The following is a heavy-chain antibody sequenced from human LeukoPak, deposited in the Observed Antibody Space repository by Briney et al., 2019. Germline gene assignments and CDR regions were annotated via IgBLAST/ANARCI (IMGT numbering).Heavy chain of an antibody. Sequence: GASVKVSCKASGYTFTSYGISWVRQAPGQGLEWMGWISAYNGNTNYAQKLQGRVTMTTDTSTSTAYMELRSLRSDDTAVYYCARDRIAVADPYYFDYWGQGTLVTVSS. CDR3: ARDRIAVADPYYFDY. CDR2: ISAYNGNT. CDR1: GYTFTSYG. V-gene: IGHV1-18*01. J-gene: IGHJ4*02. D-gene: IGHD6-19*01.